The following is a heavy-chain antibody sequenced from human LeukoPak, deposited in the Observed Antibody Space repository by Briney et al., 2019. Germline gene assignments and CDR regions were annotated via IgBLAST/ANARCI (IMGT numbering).Heavy chain of an antibody. J-gene: IGHJ4*02. D-gene: IGHD1-1*01. V-gene: IGHV3-23*01. Sequence: GGSLRLSCAASALTFSIYAMSWVRQAPRKGLEWVSYITGSGASIYYADSVKVHFTISRDNFKNTLYLQMNTLRAEGTAVYYCAKNNDFDYWGQGTLVTVSS. CDR2: ITGSGASI. CDR3: AKNNDFDY. CDR1: ALTFSIYA.